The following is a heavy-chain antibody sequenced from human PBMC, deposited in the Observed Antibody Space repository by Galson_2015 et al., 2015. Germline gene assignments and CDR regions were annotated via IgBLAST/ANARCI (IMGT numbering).Heavy chain of an antibody. J-gene: IGHJ4*02. Sequence: SVKVSCKVSGYTLTELSMHWVRQAPGKGLEWMGGFDPEDGETIYAQKFQGRVTMTEDTSTDTAYMELSSLRSEDTAVYYCATTYGGNRLLFDYWGQGTLVTVSS. CDR1: GYTLTELS. CDR2: FDPEDGET. V-gene: IGHV1-24*01. D-gene: IGHD4-23*01. CDR3: ATTYGGNRLLFDY.